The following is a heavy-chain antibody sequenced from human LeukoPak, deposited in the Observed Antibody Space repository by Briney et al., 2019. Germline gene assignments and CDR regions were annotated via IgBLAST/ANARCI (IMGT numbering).Heavy chain of an antibody. CDR3: ARGRRDGYNLDYFDY. V-gene: IGHV5-51*01. D-gene: IGHD5-24*01. J-gene: IGHJ4*02. CDR2: IYPGDSDT. CDR1: GYSFTTYW. Sequence: GESLKISCKVSGYSFTTYWIGWVRQMPGKGLEWMGIIYPGDSDTKYSPSFQGQVTISADKSISTAYLQWSSLKASDTAMYYCARGRRDGYNLDYFDYWGQGTLVTVSS.